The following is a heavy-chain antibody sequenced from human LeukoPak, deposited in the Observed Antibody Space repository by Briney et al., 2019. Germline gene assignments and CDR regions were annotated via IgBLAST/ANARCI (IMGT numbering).Heavy chain of an antibody. CDR3: ARHGLLGIVVEVAPGDWFDP. D-gene: IGHD2-15*01. CDR1: GYSFTSYW. Sequence: GESLKISCKGSGYSFTSYWISWVRQMPGKGLEWMGRIDPSDSYTNYSPSFQGHVTISADKSISTAYLQWSSLKASDTAMYYCARHGLLGIVVEVAPGDWFDPWGQGTLVTVSS. CDR2: IDPSDSYT. V-gene: IGHV5-10-1*01. J-gene: IGHJ5*02.